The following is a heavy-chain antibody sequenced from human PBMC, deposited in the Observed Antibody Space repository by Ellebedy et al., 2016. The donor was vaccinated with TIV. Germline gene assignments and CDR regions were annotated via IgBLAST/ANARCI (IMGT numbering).Heavy chain of an antibody. J-gene: IGHJ6*02. V-gene: IGHV3-48*03. CDR2: ITSSVSTI. CDR3: VRDANPSRTTGTGGLDV. D-gene: IGHD1-1*01. CDR1: GFTFSSYE. Sequence: GESLKISCAASGFTFSSYEMNWVRQAPGKGLEWVSYITSSVSTIYYADSVKGRFTISRDDAKNSLFLQMNSLRAEDTAVYYCVRDANPSRTTGTGGLDVWGQGTTVTVSS.